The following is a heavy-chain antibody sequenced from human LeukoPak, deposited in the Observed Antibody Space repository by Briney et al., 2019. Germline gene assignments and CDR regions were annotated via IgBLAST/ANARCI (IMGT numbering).Heavy chain of an antibody. CDR1: GFTFSSYA. Sequence: PGGSLRLPCAASGFTFSSYAMSWVRQPPGKGLEWIGSIYYSGSTYYNPSLKSRVTISVDTSKNQFSLKLSSVTAADTAVYYCARERGGSSWADYWGQGTLVTVSS. J-gene: IGHJ4*02. D-gene: IGHD6-13*01. V-gene: IGHV4-39*07. CDR2: IYYSGST. CDR3: ARERGGSSWADY.